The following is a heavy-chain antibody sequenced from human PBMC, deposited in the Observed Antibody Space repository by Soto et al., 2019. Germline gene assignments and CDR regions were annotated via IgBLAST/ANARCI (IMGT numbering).Heavy chain of an antibody. V-gene: IGHV1-18*01. Sequence: ASVQVSFTASGYSFSPYGLSWVRQAPGQGLEWMGWISTSNGYTNYAQKFQGRVSMTTDTSTNTAYMEVRSLRSDDTAFYFCARDRSFAPLEGSPSDSYGMDVWGQGTSVTVSS. CDR2: ISTSNGYT. J-gene: IGHJ6*02. CDR1: GYSFSPYG. CDR3: ARDRSFAPLEGSPSDSYGMDV. D-gene: IGHD3-3*01.